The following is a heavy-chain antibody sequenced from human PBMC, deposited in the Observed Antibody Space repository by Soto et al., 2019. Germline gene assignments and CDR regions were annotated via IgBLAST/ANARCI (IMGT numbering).Heavy chain of an antibody. CDR1: GGSVSSGTYY. CDR3: AGTRGYCSGGSCPTVVDY. V-gene: IGHV4-61*01. Sequence: QVQLQESGPGLVKPSETLSLTCTVSGGSVSSGTYYWSWIRQPPGKGLEWIGYIYYSGSTNYNPSLKSRVSISLDTSKNQFSLKLSSVTAADTAVYYCAGTRGYCSGGSCPTVVDYWGQGTLVTVSS. D-gene: IGHD2-15*01. J-gene: IGHJ4*02. CDR2: IYYSGST.